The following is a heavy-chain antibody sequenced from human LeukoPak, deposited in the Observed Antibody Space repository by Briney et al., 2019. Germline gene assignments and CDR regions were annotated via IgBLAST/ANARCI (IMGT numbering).Heavy chain of an antibody. CDR3: TSLGDGYNYIDI. V-gene: IGHV3-73*01. CDR1: GFTFSGSA. J-gene: IGHJ3*02. CDR2: IRSKANSYAP. Sequence: GGSLRLSCAASGFTFSGSAMHWVRQASGKGLEWVGRIRSKANSYAPAYAASVKGRFTISRDDSKNTAYLQMNSLKTEDTAVYYCTSLGDGYNYIDIWGQGTMVTVSS. D-gene: IGHD5-24*01.